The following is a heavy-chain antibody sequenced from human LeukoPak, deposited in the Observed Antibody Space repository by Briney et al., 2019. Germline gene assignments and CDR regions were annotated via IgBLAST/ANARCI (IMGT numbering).Heavy chain of an antibody. CDR1: GGSISSYY. D-gene: IGHD1-14*01. Sequence: PSETLSLTCTVSGGSISSYYWSWIRQPPGKGLEWIGYIYYSGSTNYNPPLKSRVTISVDTSKNQFSLKLSSVTAADTAVYYCARLGTKEFDYWGQGTLVTVSS. J-gene: IGHJ4*02. CDR2: IYYSGST. V-gene: IGHV4-59*08. CDR3: ARLGTKEFDY.